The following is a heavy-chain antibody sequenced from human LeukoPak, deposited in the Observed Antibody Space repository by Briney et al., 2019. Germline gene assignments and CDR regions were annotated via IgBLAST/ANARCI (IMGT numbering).Heavy chain of an antibody. CDR1: GFTFSNYA. CDR2: ISGSDGKT. D-gene: IGHD1-26*01. CDR3: ARGGSYLSAFDI. Sequence: GGSLRLSCAASGFTFSNYAMSWVRQAPGKGLEWVSAISGSDGKTYYADSVKGRFTISRDNSKNTLYLQLNSLRAEDTAVCYCARGGSYLSAFDIWGQGTMVTVSS. J-gene: IGHJ3*02. V-gene: IGHV3-23*01.